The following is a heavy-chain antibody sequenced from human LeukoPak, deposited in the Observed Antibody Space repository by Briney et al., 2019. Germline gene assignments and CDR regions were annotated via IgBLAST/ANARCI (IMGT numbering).Heavy chain of an antibody. D-gene: IGHD4-17*01. CDR1: GFTFSSYW. Sequence: GGSLRPSCAASGFTFSSYWMHWVRQAPGKGLVWVSRINSDGSSTSYADSVKGRFTISRDNAKNTLYLQMNSLRAEDTAVYYCARDYGDYALFDYWGQGTLVTVSS. CDR3: ARDYGDYALFDY. V-gene: IGHV3-74*01. CDR2: INSDGSST. J-gene: IGHJ4*02.